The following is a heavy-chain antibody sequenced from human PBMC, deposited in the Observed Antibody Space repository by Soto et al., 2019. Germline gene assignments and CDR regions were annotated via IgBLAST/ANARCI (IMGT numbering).Heavy chain of an antibody. Sequence: SETLSLTCTVSGGSISSYYWSWIRQPPGKGLEWIGYIYYSGSTNYNPSLKSRVTISVDPSKNQFSLKLSSVTAADTAVYYCAREAYGDFSFDYWGQGTLVTVS. CDR2: IYYSGST. V-gene: IGHV4-59*01. CDR1: GGSISSYY. CDR3: AREAYGDFSFDY. J-gene: IGHJ4*02. D-gene: IGHD4-17*01.